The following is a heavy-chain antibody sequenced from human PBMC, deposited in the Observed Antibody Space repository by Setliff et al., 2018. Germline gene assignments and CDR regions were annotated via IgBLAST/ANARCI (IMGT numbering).Heavy chain of an antibody. CDR3: ALSSLSICSGGNCPNAFDI. CDR1: GYTLSNSI. J-gene: IGHJ3*02. D-gene: IGHD2-15*01. CDR2: ISAYNGKT. V-gene: IGHV1-18*01. Sequence: ASVKVSCKASGYTLSNSILSWVRQAPGQGLEWMGWISAYNGKTYFAQKFQDRITLTTDTSTNTGYLELRGLRSDDTAVYFCALSSLSICSGGNCPNAFDIWGQGTMVTVS.